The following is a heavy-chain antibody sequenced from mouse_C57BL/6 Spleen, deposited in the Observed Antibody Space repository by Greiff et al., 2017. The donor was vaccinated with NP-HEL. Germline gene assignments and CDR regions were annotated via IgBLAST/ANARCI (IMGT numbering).Heavy chain of an antibody. CDR1: GFSLTSYG. J-gene: IGHJ4*01. CDR2: IWSGGST. CDR3: ARDDPYYGSSWGAMDY. Sequence: QVQLQQSGPGLVQPSQSLSITCTVSGFSLTSYGVHWVRQSPGKGLEWLGVIWSGGSTDYNAAFISRLSISTDNSKSQVFVKMNRLQADDTAIYYCARDDPYYGSSWGAMDYWGQGTSVTVSS. V-gene: IGHV2-2*01. D-gene: IGHD1-1*01.